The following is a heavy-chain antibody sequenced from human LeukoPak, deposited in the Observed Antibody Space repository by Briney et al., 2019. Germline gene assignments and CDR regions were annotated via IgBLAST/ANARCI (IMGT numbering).Heavy chain of an antibody. CDR2: IMPDGSVK. V-gene: IGHV3-7*01. J-gene: IGHJ4*02. CDR3: FGIF. CDR1: GFTFSSYW. Sequence: GASLRLSCSASGFTFSSYWMNRVRQAPVKGLERVANIMPDGSVKYYVDSVKGRFTISRDNAKNSLYPQMNSLRAEDTAIYYCFGIFWGQGTLVTVSS. D-gene: IGHD1-14*01.